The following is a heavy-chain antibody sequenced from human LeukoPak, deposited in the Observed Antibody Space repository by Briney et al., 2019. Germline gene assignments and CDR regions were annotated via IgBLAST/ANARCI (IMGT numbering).Heavy chain of an antibody. CDR2: ISYDGSNK. D-gene: IGHD1-14*01. J-gene: IGHJ6*03. V-gene: IGHV3-30*04. CDR3: ARVVKPHYYMDV. Sequence: HPGGSLRLSCAASGFTFSSYAMHWVRQAPGKGLEWVAVISYDGSNKYYADSVKGRFTISRDNSKNTLYLQMNSLRAEDTAVYYCARVVKPHYYMDVWGKGTTVTVSS. CDR1: GFTFSSYA.